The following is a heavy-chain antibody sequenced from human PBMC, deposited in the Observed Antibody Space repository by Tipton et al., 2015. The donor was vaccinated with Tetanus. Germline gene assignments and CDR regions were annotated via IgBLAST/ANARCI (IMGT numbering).Heavy chain of an antibody. Sequence: QLVQSGAEVKKPGSSVKVSCKASGGTFSSYAISWVRQAPGQGLEWMGGIIPIFGTANYAQKFQGRVTITADESTSTAYMELRSLRSDDTAVYYCAREELVVVADYYYYGMDVWGQGTTVTVSS. CDR1: GGTFSSYA. J-gene: IGHJ6*02. V-gene: IGHV1-69*01. CDR3: AREELVVVADYYYYGMDV. CDR2: IIPIFGTA. D-gene: IGHD2-2*01.